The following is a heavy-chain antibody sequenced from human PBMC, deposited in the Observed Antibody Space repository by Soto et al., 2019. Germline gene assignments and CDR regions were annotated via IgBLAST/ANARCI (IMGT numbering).Heavy chain of an antibody. V-gene: IGHV4-59*01. D-gene: IGHD5-12*01. Sequence: SETVSLTCTVSGCSITNYYWSWIRQPPGKGLEWIANVYYSGTTNYNPSLKSRVTISIDTPKSQFSLRLSSVTTADTAVYYCAREGGYSGYFDYWGQGTLVTVSS. J-gene: IGHJ4*02. CDR3: AREGGYSGYFDY. CDR2: VYYSGTT. CDR1: GCSITNYY.